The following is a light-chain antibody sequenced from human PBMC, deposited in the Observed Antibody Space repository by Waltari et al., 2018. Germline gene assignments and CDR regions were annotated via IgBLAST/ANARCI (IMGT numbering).Light chain of an antibody. CDR1: QSISRS. CDR3: QQSYATPLT. Sequence: DIQMTQSPSSLSASVGDRVIITCRASQSISRSLNGYQQKPGRAPKLLIYATSNLESGVPSRFGGSGSGTDFSLTISSLQPEDFATYFCQQSYATPLTFGPGTKVDI. V-gene: IGKV1-39*01. J-gene: IGKJ3*01. CDR2: ATS.